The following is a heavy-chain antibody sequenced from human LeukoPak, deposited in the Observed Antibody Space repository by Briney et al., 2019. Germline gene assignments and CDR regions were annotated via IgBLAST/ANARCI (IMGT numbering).Heavy chain of an antibody. D-gene: IGHD3-10*01. Sequence: ASVKVSCKASGGTFTSYAISWVRQAPGQGLEWMGGIIAIFGTANYAQKFQGRVTITADESTSTAYMELSSLRSEDTAVYYCARETMVRGVLARWGQGTLVTVSS. V-gene: IGHV1-69*13. CDR1: GGTFTSYA. J-gene: IGHJ4*02. CDR3: ARETMVRGVLAR. CDR2: IIAIFGTA.